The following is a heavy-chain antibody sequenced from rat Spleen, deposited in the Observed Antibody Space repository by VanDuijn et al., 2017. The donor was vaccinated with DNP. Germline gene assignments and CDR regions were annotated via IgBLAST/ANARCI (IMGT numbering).Heavy chain of an antibody. CDR2: ITSSGGST. CDR1: GFTFNNYW. Sequence: EVQLVESGGDLVQPGRSLKLSCVASGFTFNNYWMAWIRQVPGRGLEWVASITSSGGSTYYPDSVKGRCTISRDNAKNTLYLQMNSLRSEDTATYYCARGNNNYPYWSFDFWGPGTMVTVSS. V-gene: IGHV5-31*01. J-gene: IGHJ1*01. CDR3: ARGNNNYPYWSFDF. D-gene: IGHD1-10*01.